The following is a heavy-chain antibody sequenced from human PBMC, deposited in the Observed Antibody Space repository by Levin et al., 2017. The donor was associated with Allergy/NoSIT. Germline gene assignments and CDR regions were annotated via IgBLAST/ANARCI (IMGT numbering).Heavy chain of an antibody. V-gene: IGHV1-18*01. CDR2: ISAYNGNT. Sequence: ASVKVSCKASGYTFISYGISWVRQAPGQGLEWMGWISAYNGNTNYAQKLQGRVTMTTDTSTSTAYMELRSLRSDDTAVYYCARDPAVYSSSWYGYFQHWGQGTLVTVSS. CDR1: GYTFISYG. J-gene: IGHJ1*01. D-gene: IGHD6-13*01. CDR3: ARDPAVYSSSWYGYFQH.